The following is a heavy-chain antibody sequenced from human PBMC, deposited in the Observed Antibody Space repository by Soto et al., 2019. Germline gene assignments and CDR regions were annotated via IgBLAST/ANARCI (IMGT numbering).Heavy chain of an antibody. CDR1: GGSISSGDYY. V-gene: IGHV4-31*03. Sequence: SETLSLTCTVSGGSISSGDYYWSWIRQHPGKGLEWIGYIHYSGSTYYNPSLRSRVTISVDTSKNQFSLKLSSVSAADTAVYYCAREAAAGTKVSDYWGQGTLVTVSS. J-gene: IGHJ4*02. D-gene: IGHD6-13*01. CDR3: AREAAAGTKVSDY. CDR2: IHYSGST.